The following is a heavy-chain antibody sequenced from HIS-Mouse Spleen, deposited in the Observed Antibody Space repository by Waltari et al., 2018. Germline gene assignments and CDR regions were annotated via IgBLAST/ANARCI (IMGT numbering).Heavy chain of an antibody. D-gene: IGHD6-13*01. J-gene: IGHJ2*01. CDR1: GGSISSSRYY. Sequence: QLQLQESGPGLVKPSETLSLTCTVPGGSISSSRYYWGWIRQPPGKGLEWIASIYYSGSTYYNPSLKSRVTISVDTSKNQFSLKLSSVTAADTAVYYCAREIPYSSSWYDWYFDLWGRGTLVTVSS. CDR2: IYYSGST. V-gene: IGHV4-39*07. CDR3: AREIPYSSSWYDWYFDL.